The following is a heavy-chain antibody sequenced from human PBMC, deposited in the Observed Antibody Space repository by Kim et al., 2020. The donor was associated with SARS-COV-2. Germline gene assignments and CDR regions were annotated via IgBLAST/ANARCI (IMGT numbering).Heavy chain of an antibody. D-gene: IGHD2-21*01. Sequence: FQGRVTITADESTRTAYMELSSLRSEDTAVYYCARPAYCGGDCYSASFDYWGQGTLVTVSS. J-gene: IGHJ4*02. CDR3: ARPAYCGGDCYSASFDY. V-gene: IGHV1-69*01.